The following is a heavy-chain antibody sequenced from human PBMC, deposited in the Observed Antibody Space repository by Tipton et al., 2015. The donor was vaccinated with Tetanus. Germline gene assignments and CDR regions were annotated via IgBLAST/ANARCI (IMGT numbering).Heavy chain of an antibody. V-gene: IGHV1-18*01. D-gene: IGHD6-19*01. CDR3: ARIGWLQQNNPAFDI. Sequence: QLVQSGGEVKRPGASVKVSCKTSGYTFISYGISWVRQAPGQGLEWMGWISGYSGDTNYAQRLQGRVTVTADTSTSTAYIERRSLRSDDTAVYYCARIGWLQQNNPAFDIWGQGTVFTVSS. CDR1: GYTFISYG. CDR2: ISGYSGDT. J-gene: IGHJ3*02.